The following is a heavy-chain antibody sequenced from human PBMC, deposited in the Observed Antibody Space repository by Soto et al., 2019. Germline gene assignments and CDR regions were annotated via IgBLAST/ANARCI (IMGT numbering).Heavy chain of an antibody. CDR2: ISGSGGST. CDR1: GFTFSSFA. J-gene: IGHJ3*02. Sequence: PGGSLRLSCAASGFTFSSFAMSWARQAPGKGLDWVSAISGSGGSTYSADSVKGRFTISRDNSKNTLYLQMNSLRAEDTAVYYCAKVDYDSSGYYPILLSYAFDIWGQGTMVTVSS. V-gene: IGHV3-23*01. CDR3: AKVDYDSSGYYPILLSYAFDI. D-gene: IGHD3-22*01.